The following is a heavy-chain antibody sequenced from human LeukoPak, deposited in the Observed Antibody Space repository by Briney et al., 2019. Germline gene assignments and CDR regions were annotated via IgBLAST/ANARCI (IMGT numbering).Heavy chain of an antibody. J-gene: IGHJ4*02. CDR3: ARVPRLTGDNLGY. D-gene: IGHD3-9*01. Sequence: GGSLRLSCAASGFTFSSYSMNWVRQAPGKGLEWVSYISSSSSTIYYADSVEGRFTISRDNAKNSLYLQMNSLRAEDTAVYYCARVPRLTGDNLGYWGQGTLVTVSS. CDR1: GFTFSSYS. CDR2: ISSSSSTI. V-gene: IGHV3-48*04.